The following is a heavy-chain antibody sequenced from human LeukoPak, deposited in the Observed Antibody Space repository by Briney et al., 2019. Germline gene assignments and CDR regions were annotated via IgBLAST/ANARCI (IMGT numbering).Heavy chain of an antibody. J-gene: IGHJ5*02. V-gene: IGHV1-8*01. D-gene: IGHD5-12*01. Sequence: ASVKVSCKASGYTFTSYDINWVRQATGQGLEWLGWMNPSSGNTGYAQKFQGRVTMTRDTSISTAYMELSSLRSEDTAVYYCARVQSGYDYNWFDPWGQGTLVTVSS. CDR2: MNPSSGNT. CDR1: GYTFTSYD. CDR3: ARVQSGYDYNWFDP.